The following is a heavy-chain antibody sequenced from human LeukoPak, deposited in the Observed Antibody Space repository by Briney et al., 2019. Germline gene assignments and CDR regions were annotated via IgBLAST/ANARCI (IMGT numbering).Heavy chain of an antibody. CDR3: AREPTTVTTAFDY. CDR2: ISSSSSYI. J-gene: IGHJ4*02. CDR1: GFTSSSYS. V-gene: IGHV3-21*01. Sequence: GGSLRLSCAASGFTSSSYSMNWVRQAPGNGLEWCSSISSSSSYIYYADSVKGRFTISRDNAKNSLYLQMNSLRAEDTAVYYCAREPTTVTTAFDYWGQGTLVTVSS. D-gene: IGHD4-17*01.